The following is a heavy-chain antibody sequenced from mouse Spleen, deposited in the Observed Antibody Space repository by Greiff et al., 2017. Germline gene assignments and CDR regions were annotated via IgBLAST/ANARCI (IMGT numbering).Heavy chain of an antibody. J-gene: IGHJ4*01. V-gene: IGHV5-9*01. CDR3: AREDSHYYAMDY. CDR1: GFTFSSYA. CDR2: ISSGGGNT. Sequence: EVKLMESGGGLVKPGGSLKLSCAASGFTFSSYAMSWVRQTPEKRLEWVAYISSGGGNTYYPDSVKGRFTISRDNAKNTLYLQMSSLRSEDTALYYCAREDSHYYAMDYWGQGTSVTVSS.